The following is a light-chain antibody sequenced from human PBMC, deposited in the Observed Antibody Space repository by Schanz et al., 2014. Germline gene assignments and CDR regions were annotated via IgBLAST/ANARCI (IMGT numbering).Light chain of an antibody. CDR1: SSDVGGYNY. CDR2: DVS. J-gene: IGLJ2*01. V-gene: IGLV2-14*01. CDR3: SSYTGSSTLVV. Sequence: QSALTQPASVSGSPGQSIAISCTGTSSDVGGYNYVAWYPQYPGKAPKIMIHDVSNRPSGVSNRFSGSKSGNTASLTISGLQAEDEADYYCSSYTGSSTLVVFGGGTKLTVL.